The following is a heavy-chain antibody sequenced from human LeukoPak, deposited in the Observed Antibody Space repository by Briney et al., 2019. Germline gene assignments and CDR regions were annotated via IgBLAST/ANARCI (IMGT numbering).Heavy chain of an antibody. CDR1: GGSISSYY. CDR3: ARGGSYGDYYFDY. CDR2: INHSGST. Sequence: SETLSLTCTVSGGSISSYYWSWIRQPPGKGLEWIGEINHSGSTNYNPSLKSRVTISVDTSKNQFSLKLSSVTAADTAVYYCARGGSYGDYYFDYWGQGTLVTVSS. V-gene: IGHV4-34*01. J-gene: IGHJ4*02. D-gene: IGHD4-17*01.